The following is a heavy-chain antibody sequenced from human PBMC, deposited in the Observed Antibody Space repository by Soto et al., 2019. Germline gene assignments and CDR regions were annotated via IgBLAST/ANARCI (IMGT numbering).Heavy chain of an antibody. Sequence: QLQESGPRLVTPSDTLSLYCSVSGGSIDDSPYYWAWIRQSPGKGLEWIGSFFHSGATYYNPSLARRVVISGGPSNNQLSLHLASVTAADSGTYYCARPIVSNYYSFSCFDHWGQGVLVTVSS. D-gene: IGHD4-4*01. V-gene: IGHV4-39*01. CDR1: GGSIDDSPYY. CDR3: ARPIVSNYYSFSCFDH. J-gene: IGHJ4*02. CDR2: FFHSGAT.